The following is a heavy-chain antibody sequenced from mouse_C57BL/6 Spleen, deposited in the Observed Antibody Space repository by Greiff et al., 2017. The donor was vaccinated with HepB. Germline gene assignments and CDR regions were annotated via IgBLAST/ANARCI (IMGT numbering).Heavy chain of an antibody. CDR2: IDPATGNT. J-gene: IGHJ2*01. V-gene: IGHV14-3*01. CDR3: SRSASTDYFDY. D-gene: IGHD6-1*01. CDR1: GFNIKNTY. Sequence: VQLQQSVAELVRPGASVKLSCTASGFNIKNTYMHWVKQRPEQGLEWIGRIDPATGNTKYATKFQGKATITSDTSSNTAYLQLSRLTSYDTAIYYCSRSASTDYFDYWGQGPTLTVAS.